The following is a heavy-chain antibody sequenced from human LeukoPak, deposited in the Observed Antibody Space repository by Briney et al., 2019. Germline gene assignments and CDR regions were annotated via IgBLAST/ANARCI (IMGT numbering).Heavy chain of an antibody. J-gene: IGHJ6*03. CDR2: ISYDGSNK. CDR3: ARDGGSIAAAAYYYYYYMDV. CDR1: GFTFSSYG. Sequence: GRSLRLSCAASGFTFSSYGMHWVRQAPGKGLEWVAVISYDGSNKYYADSVKGRFTISRDNSKNTLYLQMNSLRAEDTAVYYCARDGGSIAAAAYYYYYYMDVWGKGTTVTVSS. D-gene: IGHD6-13*01. V-gene: IGHV3-30*03.